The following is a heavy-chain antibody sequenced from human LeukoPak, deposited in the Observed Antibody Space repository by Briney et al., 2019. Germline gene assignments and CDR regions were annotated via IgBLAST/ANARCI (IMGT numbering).Heavy chain of an antibody. CDR1: GFTFSSYG. CDR3: APWGYYDSSGYL. V-gene: IGHV3-21*01. Sequence: GGSLGLSLAASGFTFSSYGMNWFRQAPGKGLEWFSSISSSSSYIYYADSVKGRFTISRDNAKNSLYLQMNSLRAEDTAVYYCAPWGYYDSSGYLGGQGTLVTVSS. CDR2: ISSSSSYI. D-gene: IGHD3-22*01. J-gene: IGHJ4*02.